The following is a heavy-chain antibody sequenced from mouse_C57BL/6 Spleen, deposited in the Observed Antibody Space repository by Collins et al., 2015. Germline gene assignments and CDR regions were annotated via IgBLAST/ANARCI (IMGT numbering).Heavy chain of an antibody. CDR3: TRTMDY. V-gene: IGHV1-15*01. J-gene: IGHJ4*01. Sequence: VHGLEWIGVIDPESGGTAYNQKFKGKAILTADKSSSTAYMELRSLTSEDSAVYYCTRTMDYWGQGTSVTVSS. CDR2: IDPESGGT.